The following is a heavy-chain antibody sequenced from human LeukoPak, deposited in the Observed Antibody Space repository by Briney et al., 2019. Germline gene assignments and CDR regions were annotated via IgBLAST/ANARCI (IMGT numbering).Heavy chain of an antibody. CDR1: GGSISSADYY. Sequence: SQTLSLTCTVSGGSISSADYYWSWFRQYPGKGLEWNGYICYNGITYYNPSLKSRVAISIYTSKNQFSLKLTSVTAADTAVYFCARKRDDGDYHIDYWGQGTLVTVSS. V-gene: IGHV4-31*03. D-gene: IGHD4-17*01. CDR2: ICYNGIT. J-gene: IGHJ4*02. CDR3: ARKRDDGDYHIDY.